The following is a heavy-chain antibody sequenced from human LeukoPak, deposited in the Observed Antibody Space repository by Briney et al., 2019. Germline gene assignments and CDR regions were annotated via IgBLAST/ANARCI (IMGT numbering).Heavy chain of an antibody. CDR1: GGSFSGYY. D-gene: IGHD5-18*01. V-gene: IGHV4-34*01. CDR2: INHSGST. CDR3: ARGHGRFPPRGYSYGFYSSGKFDY. J-gene: IGHJ4*02. Sequence: PSETLSLTCAVYGGSFSGYYWSWIRQPPGKGLEWIGEINHSGSTNYNPSLKSRVTISVDTSKNQFSLKLSSVTAADTAVYYCARGHGRFPPRGYSYGFYSSGKFDYWGQGTLVTVSS.